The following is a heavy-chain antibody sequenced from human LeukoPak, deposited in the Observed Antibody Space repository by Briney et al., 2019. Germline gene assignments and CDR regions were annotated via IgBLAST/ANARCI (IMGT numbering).Heavy chain of an antibody. CDR3: VRGVPPGRSGDY. D-gene: IGHD6-25*01. CDR1: GDSVSSNSVT. V-gene: IGHV6-1*01. J-gene: IGHJ4*02. Sequence: SQTLSLTCAISGDSVSSNSVTWTWIRQSPSRGLEWLGRTYYRSKWFTDYAVSVKSRITINPNPSKNQFSLQLNSVTSEDTAVYYCVRGVPPGRSGDYWGQGTLVTVSA. CDR2: TYYRSKWFT.